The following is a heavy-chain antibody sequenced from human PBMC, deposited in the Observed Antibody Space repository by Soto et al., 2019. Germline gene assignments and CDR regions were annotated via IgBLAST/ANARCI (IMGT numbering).Heavy chain of an antibody. V-gene: IGHV4-59*08. CDR2: IYYSGST. CDR3: ARQEGYYFDY. Sequence: QVQLQESGPGLVKPSETLSLTCTVSGGSIGSYYWSWIRQPPGKGLEWIGYIYYSGSTNYNPSLTSRVTISVDTSKNQFSLKLSSVTAADTAVYYCARQEGYYFDYWGQGTLVTVSS. J-gene: IGHJ4*02. CDR1: GGSIGSYY.